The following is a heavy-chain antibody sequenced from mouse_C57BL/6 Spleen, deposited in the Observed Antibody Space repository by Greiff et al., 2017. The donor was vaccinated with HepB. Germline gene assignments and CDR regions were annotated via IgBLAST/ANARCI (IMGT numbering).Heavy chain of an antibody. J-gene: IGHJ3*01. CDR1: GYTFTSYW. D-gene: IGHD2-2*01. V-gene: IGHV1-69*01. Sequence: VQLQQPGAELVMPGASVKLSCKASGYTFTSYWMHWVKQRPGQGLEWIGEIDPSDSYTNYNQKFKGKSTLTVDKSSSTAYMQLSSLTSEDSAVYYCARDGYDEDWFAYWGQGTLVTVSA. CDR3: ARDGYDEDWFAY. CDR2: IDPSDSYT.